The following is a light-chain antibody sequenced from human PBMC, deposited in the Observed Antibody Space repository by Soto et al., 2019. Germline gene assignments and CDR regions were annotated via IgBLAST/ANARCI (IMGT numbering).Light chain of an antibody. V-gene: IGLV1-44*01. Sequence: QSVLAQPPSASGTPGQTVSISCSGSSSNIGTSSVNWYQHVPGAAPQLLIYSNDQRPLEVPDRFSGSKSGTSASLAISGLRSDDEGDYYCAAWDDSLNGWVFGGGTKLTVL. CDR1: SSNIGTSS. J-gene: IGLJ3*02. CDR3: AAWDDSLNGWV. CDR2: SND.